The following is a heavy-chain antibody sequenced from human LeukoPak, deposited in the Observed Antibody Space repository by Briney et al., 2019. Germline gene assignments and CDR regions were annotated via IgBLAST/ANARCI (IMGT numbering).Heavy chain of an antibody. CDR3: ARLVVTAPK. CDR2: INPSGGST. D-gene: IGHD2-21*02. J-gene: IGHJ4*02. V-gene: IGHV1-46*01. Sequence: ASVKVSCKASGYTFTSYGISWVRQAPGQGLEWMGIINPSGGSTSYAQKFQGRVTMTRDTSTSTVYMELSSLRSEDTAVYYCARLVVTAPKWGQGTLVTVSS. CDR1: GYTFTSYG.